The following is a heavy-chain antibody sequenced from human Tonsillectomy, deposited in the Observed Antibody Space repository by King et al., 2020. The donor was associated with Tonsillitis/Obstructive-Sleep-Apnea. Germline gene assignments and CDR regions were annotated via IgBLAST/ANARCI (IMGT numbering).Heavy chain of an antibody. CDR3: ARRPSYWRGGSCNQGYFFYMDV. Sequence: QLVQSGSELKKPGASVKVSCKASGYTFTTYPMNWVRQAPGQGLEWMGWINTNTGNPTYAQGFTGRFVFSLDTSVSTAYLQISSLKAEDTAGYYCARRPSYWRGGSCNQGYFFYMDVWGKGTTVTVSS. V-gene: IGHV7-4-1*02. J-gene: IGHJ6*03. CDR2: INTNTGNP. CDR1: GYTFTTYP. D-gene: IGHD2-15*01.